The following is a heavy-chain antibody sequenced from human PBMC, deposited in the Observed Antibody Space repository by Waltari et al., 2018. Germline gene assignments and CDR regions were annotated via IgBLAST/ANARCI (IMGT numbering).Heavy chain of an antibody. V-gene: IGHV3-53*01. CDR3: ARLKQLVYYFDS. J-gene: IGHJ4*02. CDR2: LYSGGGT. D-gene: IGHD1-1*01. CDR1: GFSVTGNY. Sequence: EVQLVESGGGLIQPGGSLRLSCAVSGFSVTGNYLTWLRQAPGKGLEWVAVLYSGGGTYYTDSVKGRFTISRDNSNNTLDLQMTGLRADDTAVYFCARLKQLVYYFDSWGQGTQVTVSS.